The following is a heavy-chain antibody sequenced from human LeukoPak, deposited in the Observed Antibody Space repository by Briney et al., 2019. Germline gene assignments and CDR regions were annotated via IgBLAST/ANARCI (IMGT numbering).Heavy chain of an antibody. V-gene: IGHV4-39*01. CDR1: GDSVSRSDSY. CDR2: IYYSGIT. Sequence: SETLSLXCSVSGDSVSRSDSYWDWIRQPPGKGLEWIGTIYYSGITYYSPSLKSRVTMSIDPSNNQFSLNLRSVTAADTALYYCARRRYYDGSGYLEWGQGTLLSVSS. CDR3: ARRRYYDGSGYLE. J-gene: IGHJ1*01. D-gene: IGHD3-22*01.